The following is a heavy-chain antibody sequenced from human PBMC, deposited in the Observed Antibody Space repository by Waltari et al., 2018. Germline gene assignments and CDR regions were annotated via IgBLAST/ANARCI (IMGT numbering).Heavy chain of an antibody. CDR1: GGSISSSSYY. CDR3: AKGEWLSNHYYYYGMDV. V-gene: IGHV4-39*07. D-gene: IGHD3-3*01. CDR2: IYYSGST. J-gene: IGHJ6*02. Sequence: GLVKPSETLSLTCTVSGGSISSSSYYWGWIRQPPGKGLEWIGSIYYSGSTYYNPSLKSRVTISVDTSKNQFSLKLSSVTAADTAVYYCAKGEWLSNHYYYYGMDVWGQGTTVTVSS.